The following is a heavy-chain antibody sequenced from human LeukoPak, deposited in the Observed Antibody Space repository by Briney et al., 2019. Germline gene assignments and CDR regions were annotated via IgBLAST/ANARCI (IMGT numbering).Heavy chain of an antibody. CDR3: ARDPWAGTRYTSQNWFDP. Sequence: GASVKVSCKASGGTFSSYAISWVRQAPGQGLEWMGGIIPIFGTANYAQKFQDRVTITADESTSTAYMELSSLRSEDTAVYYCARDPWAGTRYTSQNWFDPWGQGTLVTVSS. CDR1: GGTFSSYA. J-gene: IGHJ5*02. V-gene: IGHV1-69*01. D-gene: IGHD1-7*01. CDR2: IIPIFGTA.